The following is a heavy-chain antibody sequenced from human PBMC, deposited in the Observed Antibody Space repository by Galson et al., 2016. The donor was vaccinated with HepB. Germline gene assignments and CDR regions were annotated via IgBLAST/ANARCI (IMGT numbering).Heavy chain of an antibody. J-gene: IGHJ6*02. V-gene: IGHV3-23*01. Sequence: SLRLSCAASGFTFSTYAMSWVHQAPGKGLEWVAFISGSRGSAKYADSVKGRFTISRDNSKNTLYLQMNSLRAEDTAVYYRAKGCGGNCFPPDVWGQGTTVTVSS. CDR2: ISGSRGSA. CDR1: GFTFSTYA. D-gene: IGHD2-21*02. CDR3: AKGCGGNCFPPDV.